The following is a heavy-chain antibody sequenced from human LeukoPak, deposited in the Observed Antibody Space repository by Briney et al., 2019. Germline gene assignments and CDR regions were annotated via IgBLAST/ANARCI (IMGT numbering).Heavy chain of an antibody. CDR1: GFTVSSNY. CDR3: ARDMREYDFWSGYGYYGMDV. D-gene: IGHD3-3*01. Sequence: PGGSLRLSCAASGFTVSSNYMSWVRQAPGKGLEWVSVIYSGGSTYYADSVKGRFTISRDNSKNTLYLQMNSLRAEDTAVYYCARDMREYDFWSGYGYYGMDVWGQGTTVTVSS. CDR2: IYSGGST. V-gene: IGHV3-53*01. J-gene: IGHJ6*02.